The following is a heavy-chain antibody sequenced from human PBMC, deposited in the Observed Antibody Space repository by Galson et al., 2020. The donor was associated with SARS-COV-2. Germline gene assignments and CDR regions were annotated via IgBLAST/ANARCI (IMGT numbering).Heavy chain of an antibody. CDR3: ARSKGDSWGWFDP. Sequence: SETLSLTCAVSGCSISSGGYSWSWIRQPPGKGLAWLGYIYHSGSTYYNPSLKSRVTISVDRSKNQFSLKLSSVTAADTAVYYCARSKGDSWGWFDPWGQGTLVTVSS. V-gene: IGHV4-30-2*01. J-gene: IGHJ5*02. CDR2: IYHSGST. D-gene: IGHD7-27*01. CDR1: GCSISSGGYS.